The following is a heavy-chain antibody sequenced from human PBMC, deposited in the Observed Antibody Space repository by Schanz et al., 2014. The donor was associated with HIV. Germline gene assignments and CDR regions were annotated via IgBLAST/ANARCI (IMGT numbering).Heavy chain of an antibody. V-gene: IGHV3-11*01. CDR2: ISAGGNTK. J-gene: IGHJ4*02. Sequence: QVQLVESGGGLVKPGGSLRLACAASGFTFSEYYMNWIRQAPGKGLEWVSYISAGGNTKYYADSVKGRFTISRDNSKNTLYLQMNSLKTEDTAVYFCTTRRVLGVVQDFWGRGTLVTVSS. D-gene: IGHD3-3*01. CDR3: TTRRVLGVVQDF. CDR1: GFTFSEYY.